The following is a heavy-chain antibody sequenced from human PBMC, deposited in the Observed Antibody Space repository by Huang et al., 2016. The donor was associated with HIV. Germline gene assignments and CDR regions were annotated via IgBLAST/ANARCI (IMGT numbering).Heavy chain of an antibody. CDR3: SRDTSGPLKYAFDI. CDR1: GSTFTSYY. D-gene: IGHD2-8*01. J-gene: IGHJ3*02. Sequence: QVQLVQSGAEVKKPGASVKVSCKTSGSTFTSYYMHWVRQAPGQGLEWMGIVNRYNGRTSSAQKFQGRVSMTSDTSTSTVYMELSSLRSEDTAVYYCSRDTSGPLKYAFDIWGQGTLVTVSS. CDR2: VNRYNGRT. V-gene: IGHV1-46*03.